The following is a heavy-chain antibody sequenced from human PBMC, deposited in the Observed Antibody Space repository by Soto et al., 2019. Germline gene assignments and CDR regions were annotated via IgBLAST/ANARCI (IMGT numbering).Heavy chain of an antibody. J-gene: IGHJ3*02. V-gene: IGHV4-28*01. CDR1: GYSISSSNW. D-gene: IGHD6-13*01. Sequence: SSETLSLTCAVSGYSISSSNWWGWIRQPPGKGLEWIGYIYYSGSTYSNPSLKSRVTMSVDTSRNQFSLKLSSVTAVDTAVYYCARNRRTNSWYAFDIWGQGTMVTVSS. CDR3: ARNRRTNSWYAFDI. CDR2: IYYSGST.